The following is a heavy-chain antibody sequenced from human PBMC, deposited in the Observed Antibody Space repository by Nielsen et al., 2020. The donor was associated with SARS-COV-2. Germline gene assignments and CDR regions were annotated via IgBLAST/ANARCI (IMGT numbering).Heavy chain of an antibody. CDR1: GYRYTLYL. D-gene: IGHD2-2*03. CDR3: ARHGYCSNNTCSIDV. CDR2: IYHEDSDT. J-gene: IGHJ6*03. Sequence: GESLNISCEASGYRYTLYLLAWVRQMPGKGPGGVGIIYHEDSDTRYSPSFQDQLTISADMSVSTAYLQWASLTASDTSIYYCARHGYCSNNTCSIDVWGKGTTVTVS. V-gene: IGHV5-51*01.